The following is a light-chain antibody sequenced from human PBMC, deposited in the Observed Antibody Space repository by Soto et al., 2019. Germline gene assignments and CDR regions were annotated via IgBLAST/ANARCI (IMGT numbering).Light chain of an antibody. V-gene: IGLV2-14*03. CDR2: DVS. Sequence: QSALTQPASVSGSPGQSITISCTGTSSDVGAYNFVSWYQQHPGKVPKLMIFDVSSRPSGVSDRFSGSKSGNTASLTISGLQAEDAGDYYCSSYTSSSNHVFGSGTKVTVL. CDR1: SSDVGAYNF. J-gene: IGLJ1*01. CDR3: SSYTSSSNHV.